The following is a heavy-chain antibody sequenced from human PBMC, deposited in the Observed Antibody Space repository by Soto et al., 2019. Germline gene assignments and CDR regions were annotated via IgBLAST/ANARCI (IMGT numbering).Heavy chain of an antibody. Sequence: SETLSLTCTVSGGSISRYYWSWIRQTPGKGLEWIGYIYYSGSTNYNPSLKSRVTISVDTSKNQFSLKLSSVTAADTAVYYCARDPGYSFGNTWGQGTLVTVSS. CDR1: GGSISRYY. V-gene: IGHV4-59*01. D-gene: IGHD5-18*01. J-gene: IGHJ5*02. CDR3: ARDPGYSFGNT. CDR2: IYYSGST.